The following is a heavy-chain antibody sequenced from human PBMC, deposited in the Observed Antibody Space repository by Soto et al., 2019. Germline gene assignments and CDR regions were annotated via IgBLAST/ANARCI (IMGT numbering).Heavy chain of an antibody. D-gene: IGHD7-27*01. CDR2: IYSGGST. J-gene: IGHJ4*02. Sequence: PGGSLRLSCAASGFTVSSNYMSWVRQAPGKGLEWVSVIYSGGSTYYADSVKGRFTISRDNSKNTLYLQMNSLRAEDTAVYYCARGPNWEGEGYFDYWGQGTLVTVSS. V-gene: IGHV3-66*01. CDR1: GFTVSSNY. CDR3: ARGPNWEGEGYFDY.